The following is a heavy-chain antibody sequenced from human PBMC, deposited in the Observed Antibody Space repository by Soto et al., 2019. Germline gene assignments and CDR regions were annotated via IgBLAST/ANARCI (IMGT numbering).Heavy chain of an antibody. Sequence: QITLKESGPTLVKPTQTLTLTCTFSGFSLNNNGVSVGWIRQPPGKALEWLALIYWDDAKRYSPSLKNRLTSTKDTSKNQVVLTMTNMDPVDTATYYCAHRLGCRLDYWGQGTLVTVSA. CDR1: GFSLNNNGVS. D-gene: IGHD2-8*01. J-gene: IGHJ4*02. CDR3: AHRLGCRLDY. CDR2: IYWDDAK. V-gene: IGHV2-5*02.